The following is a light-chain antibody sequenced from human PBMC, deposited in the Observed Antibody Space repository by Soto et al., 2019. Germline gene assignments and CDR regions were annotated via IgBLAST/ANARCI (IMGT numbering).Light chain of an antibody. V-gene: IGKV3-11*01. J-gene: IGKJ5*01. CDR2: DAS. CDR3: QQRSNWPPL. CDR1: QSVSSY. Sequence: EIVLTQSPAILSLSPGERATLSCRASQSVSSYLAWYQQKPGQAPRLLIYDASNRATGIPARFSGSGSGTDFTLTISSLEPEDFAVYYCQQRSNWPPLFGQGTRLEIK.